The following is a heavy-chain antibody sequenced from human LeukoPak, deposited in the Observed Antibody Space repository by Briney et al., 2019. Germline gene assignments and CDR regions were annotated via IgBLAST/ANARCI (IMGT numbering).Heavy chain of an antibody. D-gene: IGHD3-9*01. CDR2: ISSSSSYI. CDR3: AKGYYFDILSGYSSLDS. Sequence: GGSLRLSCAASGFTFSSYSMNWVRQAPGKGLEWVSSISSSSSYIYYADSVKGRFTISRDNAKNSLYLQMNSLRAEDTAAYYCAKGYYFDILSGYSSLDSWGQGTLVTVSS. V-gene: IGHV3-21*01. CDR1: GFTFSSYS. J-gene: IGHJ4*02.